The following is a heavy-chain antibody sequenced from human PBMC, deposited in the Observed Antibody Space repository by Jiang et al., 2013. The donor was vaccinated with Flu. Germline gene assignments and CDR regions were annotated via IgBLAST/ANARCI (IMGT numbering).Heavy chain of an antibody. V-gene: IGHV4-34*01. CDR2: ISHSGTT. CDR1: GGSFSDYY. J-gene: IGHJ4*02. Sequence: LLKPSETLSLTCAVYGGSFSDYYWNWIRQPPGKGLEWIAEISHSGTTNYNPSLKSRVTISTDTSTNHFSLKLTSVTAADTAVYYCARAQKYSGFELPYFDYWGQGTLVTVSS. D-gene: IGHD5-12*01. CDR3: ARAQKYSGFELPYFDY.